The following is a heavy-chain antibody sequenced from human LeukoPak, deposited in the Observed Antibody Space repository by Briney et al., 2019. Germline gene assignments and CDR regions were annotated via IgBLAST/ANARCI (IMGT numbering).Heavy chain of an antibody. V-gene: IGHV4-39*07. D-gene: IGHD3-16*02. CDR1: GDYISNSNYY. CDR2: IYYTGKT. Sequence: PSETLSLTCSVSGDYISNSNYYWGWIRQPPGKGLEWIGNIYYTGKTYYNSSLKSRVTISVDTSKNQFSLKLSSVTAADTAVYYCASRLRLGELSTWGQGTLVTVSS. CDR3: ASRLRLGELST. J-gene: IGHJ5*02.